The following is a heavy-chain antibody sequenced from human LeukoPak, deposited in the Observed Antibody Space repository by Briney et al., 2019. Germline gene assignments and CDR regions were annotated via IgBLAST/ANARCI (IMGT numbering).Heavy chain of an antibody. CDR2: ISGSGGST. D-gene: IGHD3-22*01. J-gene: IGHJ3*02. CDR1: GFTFSSYA. Sequence: GGSLRLSCAASGFTFSSYAMSWVRQAPGKGLEWVSAISGSGGSTYYADSVKGRFTISRDHSKNTLYLQMNSLRAEDTAVYYCAKGEQVYYYDSSGYESGYAFDIWGQGTMVTVSS. V-gene: IGHV3-23*01. CDR3: AKGEQVYYYDSSGYESGYAFDI.